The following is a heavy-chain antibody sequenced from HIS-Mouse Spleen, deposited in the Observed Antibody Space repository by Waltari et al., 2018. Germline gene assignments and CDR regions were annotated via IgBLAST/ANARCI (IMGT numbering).Heavy chain of an antibody. J-gene: IGHJ4*02. CDR1: GGSISSYY. D-gene: IGHD6-13*01. V-gene: IGHV4-59*08. Sequence: QVQLQESGPGLVKPSETLSLTCTVSGGSISSYYWSWIRQPPGKGLEWIGYIDYSGSTNYTPSLKSRVTISVDTSKNQFSLKLSSVTAADTAVYYCARLTYSSSWYFDYWGQGTLVTVSS. CDR2: IDYSGST. CDR3: ARLTYSSSWYFDY.